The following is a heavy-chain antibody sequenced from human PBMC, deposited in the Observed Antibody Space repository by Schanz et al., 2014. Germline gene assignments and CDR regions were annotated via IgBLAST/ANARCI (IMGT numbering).Heavy chain of an antibody. J-gene: IGHJ5*02. D-gene: IGHD2-21*01. CDR3: ARGKAYTAGTPMNWFDP. CDR1: GFIFSNHG. V-gene: IGHV3-30*02. Sequence: QAELVESGGGVVQPGGSLRLSCEASGFIFSNHGMNWVRQAPGKGLEWVAFIQHDGSRTYYTASLKGRATISRDNSQNTVXVEMNSLRLEDTAVYYCARGKAYTAGTPMNWFDPWGQGTLVTVSS. CDR2: IQHDGSRT.